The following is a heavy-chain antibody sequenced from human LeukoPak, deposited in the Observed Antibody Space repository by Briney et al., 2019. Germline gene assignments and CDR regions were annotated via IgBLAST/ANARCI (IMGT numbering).Heavy chain of an antibody. CDR1: GFTFREYS. V-gene: IGHV3-48*01. CDR2: IIGSSFTF. CDR3: TRDLGAFFVGSKLYPGLH. J-gene: IGHJ4*02. D-gene: IGHD3-3*02. Sequence: GGSPSLSCAASGFTFREYSMNWVRQALGQGAGRIAYIIGSSFTFYYADSVKGRLTVSRDDAKNSLFLQMNSLRVEDTAVYYCTRDLGAFFVGSKLYPGLHWGQGTLLTASS.